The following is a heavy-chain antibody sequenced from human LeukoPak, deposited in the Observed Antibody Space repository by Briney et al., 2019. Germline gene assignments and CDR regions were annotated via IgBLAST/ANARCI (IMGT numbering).Heavy chain of an antibody. J-gene: IGHJ6*02. CDR3: ARIKGEYDFWSGYYAYGMDV. V-gene: IGHV1-69*04. CDR1: GGTFSSYA. CDR2: IIPILGIA. Sequence: ASVKVSCKASGGTFSSYAISWVRQAPGQGLEWMGRIIPILGIANYAQKFQGRVTITADKSTSTAYMELSSLRSEDTAVYYCARIKGEYDFWSGYYAYGMDVWGQGTTVTASS. D-gene: IGHD3-3*01.